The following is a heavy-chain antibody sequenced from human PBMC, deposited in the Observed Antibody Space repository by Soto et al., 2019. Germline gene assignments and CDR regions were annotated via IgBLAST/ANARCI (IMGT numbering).Heavy chain of an antibody. D-gene: IGHD3-3*01. CDR3: ARDPHEFWTSYWFDP. V-gene: IGHV1-18*01. Sequence: ASVKVSCKTSGYTFNTYGINWVRQAPGQGLELMGWISAYDGKTTYTEKFQGRVTLTTDTSTSTAYMELRSLRSDDTAIYYCARDPHEFWTSYWFDPWGQGTPVTVSS. J-gene: IGHJ5*02. CDR1: GYTFNTYG. CDR2: ISAYDGKT.